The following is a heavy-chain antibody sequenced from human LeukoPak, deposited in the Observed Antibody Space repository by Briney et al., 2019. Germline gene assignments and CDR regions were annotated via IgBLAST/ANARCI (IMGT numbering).Heavy chain of an antibody. CDR3: AGSSGWLSDY. CDR1: GFTFTNYW. J-gene: IGHJ4*02. D-gene: IGHD6-19*01. V-gene: IGHV3-7*01. CDR2: IKEDGSQI. Sequence: GGSLRLSCAGSGFTFTNYWMNWVRQAPGKGLEWVANIKEDGSQIYYVDSVKGRFTISRDNAKNSVYLQMNSLRAEDTAVYYCAGSSGWLSDYWGQGTLVAVSS.